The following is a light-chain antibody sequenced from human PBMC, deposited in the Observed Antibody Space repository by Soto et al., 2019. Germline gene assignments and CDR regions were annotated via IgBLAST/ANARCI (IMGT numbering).Light chain of an antibody. CDR3: TSCTSSSPGV. CDR1: SSDVGGYNY. V-gene: IGLV2-14*01. Sequence: QSALTQPASVSGSPGQSITVSCTGTSSDVGGYNYVSWYQQHPGKAPKLMISDVSHRPSGVSNRFSVSKSDNTASLTISGLQTEDEADCNSTSCTSSSPGVFGTGTKLTVL. J-gene: IGLJ1*01. CDR2: DVS.